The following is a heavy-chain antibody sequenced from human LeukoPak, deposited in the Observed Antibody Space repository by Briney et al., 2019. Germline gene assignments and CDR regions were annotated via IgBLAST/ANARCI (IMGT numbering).Heavy chain of an antibody. D-gene: IGHD4-11*01. CDR1: GFTFSSYS. V-gene: IGHV3-48*01. Sequence: GGSLRLSCAASGFTFSSYSMNWVRQAPGKGLEWVSYISSSSSTIYYADSVKGRFTISRDNAKNSLYLQMNSLRAEDTAAYYCARDQVVTTVTTTFDYWGQGTLVTVSS. CDR2: ISSSSSTI. J-gene: IGHJ4*02. CDR3: ARDQVVTTVTTTFDY.